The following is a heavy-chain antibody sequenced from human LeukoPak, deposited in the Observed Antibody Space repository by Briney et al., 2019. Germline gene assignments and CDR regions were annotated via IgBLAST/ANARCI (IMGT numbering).Heavy chain of an antibody. CDR2: IGSSDGKT. V-gene: IGHV3-23*01. Sequence: PGGSLRLSCAASGFTFSNYAMSWVRQAPGNGLEWVSAIGSSDGKTYYADSVKGRFTISRDNSKNTLYLQMNSLRAEDTAVYYCASSSGSYPPWGQGTLVTVSS. CDR3: ASSSGSYPP. CDR1: GFTFSNYA. J-gene: IGHJ4*02. D-gene: IGHD1-26*01.